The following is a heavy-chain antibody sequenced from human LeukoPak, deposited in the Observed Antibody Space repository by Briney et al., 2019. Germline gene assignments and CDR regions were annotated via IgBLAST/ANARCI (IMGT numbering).Heavy chain of an antibody. Sequence: ASVKVSCKASGYTFTSYDINWVRQATGQGLEWMGWMNPNSGNTGYAQKFQGRVTMTRNTSISTAYMELSSLRSEDTAVYYCARFSSGPLGELSHDDAFDIWGQGTMVTVSS. CDR2: MNPNSGNT. V-gene: IGHV1-8*01. CDR3: ARFSSGPLGELSHDDAFDI. CDR1: GYTFTSYD. D-gene: IGHD3-16*02. J-gene: IGHJ3*02.